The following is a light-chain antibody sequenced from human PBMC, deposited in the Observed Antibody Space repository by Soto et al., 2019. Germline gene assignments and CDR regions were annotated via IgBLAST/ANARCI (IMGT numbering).Light chain of an antibody. V-gene: IGLV2-14*01. CDR1: SGDSGDYND. CDR2: DVS. Sequence: QSALTQPASVSGSPGQSITISCVGTSGDSGDYNDVSWYQQHPGKVPKVISYDVSNRPSGVSYLFSGTKSGNTASLTVSGLQAEDEAEYYCCSYTRSGTLTFGTGTKVTVL. CDR3: CSYTRSGTLT. J-gene: IGLJ1*01.